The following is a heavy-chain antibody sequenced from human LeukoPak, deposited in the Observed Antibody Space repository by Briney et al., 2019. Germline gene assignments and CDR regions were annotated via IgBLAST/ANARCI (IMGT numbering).Heavy chain of an antibody. V-gene: IGHV4-34*01. Sequence: SXTLSLTCAVCGGSFSGYYWSWIRQPPGKGLEWIGEINHSGSTNYNPSLKSRVTISVDTSKNQFSLKLSSVTAADTAVYYCARVRRPLTYYYYYYMDVWGKGTTVTVSS. J-gene: IGHJ6*03. CDR1: GGSFSGYY. CDR3: ARVRRPLTYYYYYYMDV. CDR2: INHSGST. D-gene: IGHD1-14*01.